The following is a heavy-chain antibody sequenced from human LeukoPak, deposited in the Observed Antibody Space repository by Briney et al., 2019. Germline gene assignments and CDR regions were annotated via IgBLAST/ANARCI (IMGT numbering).Heavy chain of an antibody. CDR1: GFTFDDYA. CDR3: AKQAGWGGYFSFLPFDF. V-gene: IGHV3-9*01. Sequence: GGSLRPSCAASGFTFDDYAMHWVRQAPGKGLEWVSGISWNSGSIGYADSVKGRFTISRDNAKNSLYLQMNSLRADDTAVYFCAKQAGWGGYFSFLPFDFWGRGTLVTVSS. D-gene: IGHD3-3*01. J-gene: IGHJ4*02. CDR2: ISWNSGSI.